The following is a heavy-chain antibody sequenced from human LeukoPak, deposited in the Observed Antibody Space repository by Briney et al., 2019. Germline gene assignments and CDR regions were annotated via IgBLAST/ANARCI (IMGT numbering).Heavy chain of an antibody. V-gene: IGHV4-59*08. CDR3: ARHPIFGGTNVYAFDY. Sequence: SETLSLTCTVSGSSISSYYWNWVRQPPGKGLEYIGYIYYTGSTNSSPSLKSRVTISLDTSKNQFSLKLNSVTAADTAVYYCARHPIFGGTNVYAFDYWGQGTLVTVSS. J-gene: IGHJ4*02. CDR1: GSSISSYY. D-gene: IGHD2-8*01. CDR2: IYYTGST.